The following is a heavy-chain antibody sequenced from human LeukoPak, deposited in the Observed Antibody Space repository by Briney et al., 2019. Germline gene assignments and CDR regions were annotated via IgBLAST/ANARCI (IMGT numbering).Heavy chain of an antibody. Sequence: SETLSLTCAVYGGSFSGYYWSWIRQPPGKGLEWIGEINHSGSTNYNPSLKSRVTISVDTSKNQFSLKLSSVTAADTAMYYCARRCRNLWFGELHHNWFDPWGQGTLVTVSS. V-gene: IGHV4-34*01. CDR3: ARRCRNLWFGELHHNWFDP. J-gene: IGHJ5*02. CDR1: GGSFSGYY. D-gene: IGHD3-10*01. CDR2: INHSGST.